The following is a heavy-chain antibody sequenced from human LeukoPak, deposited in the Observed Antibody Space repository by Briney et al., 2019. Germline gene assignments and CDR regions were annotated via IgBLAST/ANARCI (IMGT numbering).Heavy chain of an antibody. Sequence: TSETLSLTCTVSGGSISSGGYYWSWIRQPPGKGLEWIGYIYHSGSTYYNPSLKSRVTISVDRSKNQFSLKLSSVTAADTAVYYCAREDTGPSIAARGYFDYWGQGTLVTVSS. CDR3: AREDTGPSIAARGYFDY. CDR1: GGSISSGGYY. D-gene: IGHD6-6*01. CDR2: IYHSGST. J-gene: IGHJ4*02. V-gene: IGHV4-30-2*01.